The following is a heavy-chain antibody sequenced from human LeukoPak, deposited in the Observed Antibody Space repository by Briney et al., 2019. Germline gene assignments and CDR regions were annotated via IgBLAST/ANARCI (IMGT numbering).Heavy chain of an antibody. CDR1: GFTFSIYW. D-gene: IGHD6-19*01. J-gene: IGHJ3*02. CDR3: ARGSSVWYLDAFDI. Sequence: PGGSLRLSCAASGFTFSIYWMHWVRQAPGKGLVWVSRINSDGSSTSYADSVKGRFTISRDNARNTRYLQMSSLRAEETAVYYCARGSSVWYLDAFDIWGQGTMVTVSS. CDR2: INSDGSST. V-gene: IGHV3-74*01.